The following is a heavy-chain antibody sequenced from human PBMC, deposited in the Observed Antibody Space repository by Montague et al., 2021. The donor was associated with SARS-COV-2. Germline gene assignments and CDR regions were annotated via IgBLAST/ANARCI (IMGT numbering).Heavy chain of an antibody. CDR2: INHSGTT. D-gene: IGHD1-7*01. V-gene: IGHV4-34*01. CDR3: SRAYRGTFDF. J-gene: IGHJ4*02. CDR1: GGSFSAYY. Sequence: SETLSLTCAVSGGSFSAYYWSWIRQPPGRGLEWIGEINHSGTTNYKSALESRLSMSVDTSKSQFSLNLSSVTAADTAVYFCSRAYRGTFDFWGQGILVTVSS.